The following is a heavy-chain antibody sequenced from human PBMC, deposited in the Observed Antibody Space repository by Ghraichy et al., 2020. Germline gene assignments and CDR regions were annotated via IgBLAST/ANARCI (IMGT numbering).Heavy chain of an antibody. CDR3: VRSLGSSTSAWYFDL. J-gene: IGHJ2*01. D-gene: IGHD3-10*01. Sequence: SETLSLTCSVSGGSVNTFYYWGWLRQPPGKGLEWIANIYFVGTTYYNPSLKSRVTISVDTSQNQFSLKLNSVTAADTAVYYCVRSLGSSTSAWYFDLWGR. CDR2: IYFVGTT. CDR1: GGSVNTFYY. V-gene: IGHV4-39*01.